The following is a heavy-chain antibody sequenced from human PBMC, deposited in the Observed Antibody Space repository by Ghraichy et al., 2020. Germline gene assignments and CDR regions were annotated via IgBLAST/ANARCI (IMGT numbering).Heavy chain of an antibody. Sequence: SETLSLTCTVSDGSISDSIYSWGWIRQPPGKGLEWLGSVSYSGSTYYNPSLKSRVAISVDTSKNQFSLKLSSVTAADTAVYYCSTTYRSGWTFDYWGQGTLVTVSS. V-gene: IGHV4-39*07. CDR1: DGSISDSIYS. J-gene: IGHJ4*02. CDR2: VSYSGST. D-gene: IGHD6-19*01. CDR3: STTYRSGWTFDY.